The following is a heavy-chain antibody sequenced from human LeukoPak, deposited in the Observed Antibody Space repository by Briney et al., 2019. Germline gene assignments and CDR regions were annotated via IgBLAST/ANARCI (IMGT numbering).Heavy chain of an antibody. D-gene: IGHD2-2*01. V-gene: IGHV4-34*01. CDR3: ARDSNRGYCSSTSCSYYYYGMDV. J-gene: IGHJ6*02. CDR2: VNHSGTT. Sequence: SETLSLTCAVYGGSFSSYYWSWIRQSPGKGLEWIGEVNHSGTTKYNPSLKSRVTISVDTSKNQFSLKLSSVTAADTAVYYCARDSNRGYCSSTSCSYYYYGMDVWGQGTTVTVSS. CDR1: GGSFSSYY.